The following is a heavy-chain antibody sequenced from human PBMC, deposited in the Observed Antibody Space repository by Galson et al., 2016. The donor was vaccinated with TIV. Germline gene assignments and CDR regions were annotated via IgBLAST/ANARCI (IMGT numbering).Heavy chain of an antibody. D-gene: IGHD2-15*01. CDR3: ARDQDSGAYFDY. CDR2: IYHSGST. Sequence: QHPGKGLEWTGYIYHSGSTHYNPSLKSRVAMSVDTSKNQFSLTLTSVTAADTAVYYCARDQDSGAYFDYWGQGTLVTVSS. V-gene: IGHV4-31*02. J-gene: IGHJ4*02.